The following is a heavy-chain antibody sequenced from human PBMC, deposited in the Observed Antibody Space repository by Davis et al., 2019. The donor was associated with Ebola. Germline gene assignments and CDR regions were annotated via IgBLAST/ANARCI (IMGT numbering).Heavy chain of an antibody. V-gene: IGHV3-21*01. J-gene: IGHJ6*03. CDR1: GFTLNNAW. CDR2: TSSSSDYI. CDR3: ARVSTSSGNFYYYMDV. Sequence: GESLKISCVASGFTLNNAWMSWVRQAPGKGLEWVSSTSSSSDYIYYADSVKGRFTISKDNAKKSLYLQMNSLRAEDTAVYYCARVSTSSGNFYYYMDVWGKGTTVTVSS. D-gene: IGHD6-6*01.